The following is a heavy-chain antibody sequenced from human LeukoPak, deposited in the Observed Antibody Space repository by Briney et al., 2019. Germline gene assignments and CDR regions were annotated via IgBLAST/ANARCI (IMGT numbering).Heavy chain of an antibody. D-gene: IGHD5-18*01. J-gene: IGHJ4*02. V-gene: IGHV4-4*02. CDR3: ARYSYGYGGLFDY. Sequence: SETLSLTCAVSGDSISSSYWWSWVRQPPGKGLEWIGEIFHSGNTNYNPPLKSRVTISVDKSKNQFSLKLSSVTAADTAVYYCARYSYGYGGLFDYWGQGTLVTVSS. CDR2: IFHSGNT. CDR1: GDSISSSYW.